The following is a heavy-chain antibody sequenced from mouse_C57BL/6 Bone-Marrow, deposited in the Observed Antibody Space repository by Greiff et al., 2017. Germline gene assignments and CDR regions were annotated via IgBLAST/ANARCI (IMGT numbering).Heavy chain of an antibody. CDR1: GYTFTSYW. V-gene: IGHV1-64*01. CDR3: ARSLYYYGSRRTWFAY. D-gene: IGHD1-1*01. CDR2: IHPNSGST. J-gene: IGHJ3*01. Sequence: VQLQQPGAELVKPGASVKLSCKASGYTFTSYWMHWVKQRPGQGLEWIGMIHPNSGSTNYNEKFKSKATLTVDKSSSTAYMQLSSLTSEDSAVYYCARSLYYYGSRRTWFAYWGQGTLVTVSA.